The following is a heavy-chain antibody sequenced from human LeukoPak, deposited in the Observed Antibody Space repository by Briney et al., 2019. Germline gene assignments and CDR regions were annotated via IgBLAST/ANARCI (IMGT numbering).Heavy chain of an antibody. Sequence: PSETLSLTCAVYGGSFSGYYWSWIRQPPGKGLEWIGEINHSGSTNYNPSLKSRVTISVDTSKNQFSLKLSSVTAADTAVYYCARDIRLPGAFDIWGQGTMVTVSS. V-gene: IGHV4-34*01. CDR1: GGSFSGYY. J-gene: IGHJ3*02. D-gene: IGHD3-16*01. CDR3: ARDIRLPGAFDI. CDR2: INHSGST.